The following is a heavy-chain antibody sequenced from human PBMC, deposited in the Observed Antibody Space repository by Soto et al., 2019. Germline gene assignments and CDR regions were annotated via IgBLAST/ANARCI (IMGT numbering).Heavy chain of an antibody. Sequence: QITLKESGPTLVKPTQTLTLTCTFSGFSLSTREVGVGWIRQPPGKALEWLALIYWDDDKRYSPSLKTRLTITKDTPKNQVVLTMTKMDPVDTATYYCAHVPSGPRIEEYLAYYFASWGQGTLVTVSS. CDR2: IYWDDDK. J-gene: IGHJ4*02. CDR1: GFSLSTREVG. D-gene: IGHD2-15*01. CDR3: AHVPSGPRIEEYLAYYFAS. V-gene: IGHV2-5*02.